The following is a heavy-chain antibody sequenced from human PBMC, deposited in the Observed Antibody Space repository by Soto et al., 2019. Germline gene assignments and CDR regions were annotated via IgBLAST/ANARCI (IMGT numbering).Heavy chain of an antibody. CDR3: ARIKWGLDYYSGMDV. Sequence: ASVKVSCKASGYTFTGYYMHWVRQAPGQGLEWMGWINPNSGGTNYAKKFQDRVTVTSDTPFSTAYLELTRLRPDDTALYYCARIKWGLDYYSGMDVWGQGTAVTVSS. CDR2: INPNSGGT. J-gene: IGHJ6*02. V-gene: IGHV1-2*02. CDR1: GYTFTGYY. D-gene: IGHD1-26*01.